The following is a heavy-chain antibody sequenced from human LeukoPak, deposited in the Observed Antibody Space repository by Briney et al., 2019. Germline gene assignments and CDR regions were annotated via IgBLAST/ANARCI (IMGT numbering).Heavy chain of an antibody. J-gene: IGHJ4*02. CDR2: INPNSGGT. D-gene: IGHD6-13*01. CDR3: ARGSSSWYSDY. V-gene: IGHV1-2*02. Sequence: ASVKVSCKASGYTFTGYYMHWVRQAPGQGLEWMGWINPNSGGTNYAQKFQGRVTMTRDTSISTAYMELRSLRSEDTAVYYCARGSSSWYSDYWGQGTLVTVSS. CDR1: GYTFTGYY.